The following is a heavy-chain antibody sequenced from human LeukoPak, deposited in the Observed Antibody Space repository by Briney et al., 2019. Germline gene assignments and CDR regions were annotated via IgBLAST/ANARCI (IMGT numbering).Heavy chain of an antibody. D-gene: IGHD3-16*01. CDR1: GFTFSHYF. CDR3: ARVRGGNWYAFDL. V-gene: IGHV3-72*01. J-gene: IGHJ3*01. CDR2: IKNKANNYAT. Sequence: GGSLRLSCAVSGFTFSHYFMDWIRQAPGKGLEWVGRIKNKANNYATEYAASVRGRFIISGDDSKNSLYLQMNSLKTDDTAVYYCARVRGGNWYAFDLWGQGTTVTVSS.